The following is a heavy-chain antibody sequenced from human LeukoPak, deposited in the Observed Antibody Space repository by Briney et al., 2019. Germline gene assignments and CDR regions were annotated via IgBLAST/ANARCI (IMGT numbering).Heavy chain of an antibody. Sequence: PSQTLSLTCTVSGGSISSGGYYWSWIRQPPGKGLEWIGEINHSGSTNYNPSLKSRVTISVDTSKNQFSLKLSSVTAADTAVYYCARGFKSSSWSMPFDYWGQGTLVTVSS. D-gene: IGHD6-13*01. CDR3: ARGFKSSSWSMPFDY. J-gene: IGHJ4*02. V-gene: IGHV4-30-2*01. CDR2: INHSGST. CDR1: GGSISSGGYY.